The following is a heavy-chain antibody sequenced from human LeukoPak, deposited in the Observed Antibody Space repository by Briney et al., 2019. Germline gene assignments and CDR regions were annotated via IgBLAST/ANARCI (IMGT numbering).Heavy chain of an antibody. CDR3: ARDGITMVRGVISGY. J-gene: IGHJ4*02. D-gene: IGHD3-10*01. CDR1: VYTFTGYY. V-gene: IGHV1-2*02. Sequence: ASVKLSCKASVYTFTGYYMHWVRQAPGHGLEWMGWINPNSGGTNYAQKFQGRVTMTRDTSISTAYMELSRLRSDDTAVYYCARDGITMVRGVISGYWGQGTLVTVSS. CDR2: INPNSGGT.